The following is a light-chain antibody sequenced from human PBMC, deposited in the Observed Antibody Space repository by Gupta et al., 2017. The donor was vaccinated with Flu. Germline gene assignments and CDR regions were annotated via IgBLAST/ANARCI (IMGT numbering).Light chain of an antibody. V-gene: IGKV3-15*01. CDR2: GAS. CDR1: QSVSNN. Sequence: IVMTQPPATLSVSPGERATLPCRASQSVSNNLAWYQVKPGQAPRLLIYGASTRATGIPARFSGSGSETDFTLTISSLQSEDFAIYYCQQYNSWPRSFGQGTKLEIK. J-gene: IGKJ2*03. CDR3: QQYNSWPRS.